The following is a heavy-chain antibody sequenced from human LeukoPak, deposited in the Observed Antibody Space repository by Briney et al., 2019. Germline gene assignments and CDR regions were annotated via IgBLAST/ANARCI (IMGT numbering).Heavy chain of an antibody. J-gene: IGHJ4*02. CDR3: AKDESYQVAYDYVWGSPDY. D-gene: IGHD3-16*01. V-gene: IGHV3-30*18. CDR1: GFTFPTYG. Sequence: GGSLRLSCAGSGFTFPTYGMHWVRQAPGKGLEWVAVISYDGSNKYYADSVKGRFTISRDNSKNTLYLQMNSLRAEDTAVYYCAKDESYQVAYDYVWGSPDYWGQGTLVTVSS. CDR2: ISYDGSNK.